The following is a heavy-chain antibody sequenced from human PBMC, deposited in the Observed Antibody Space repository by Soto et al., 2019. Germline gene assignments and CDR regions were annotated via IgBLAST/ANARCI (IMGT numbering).Heavy chain of an antibody. CDR1: GYPFTGYY. V-gene: IGHV1-2*02. D-gene: IGHD3-3*01. Sequence: ASVKVSCTASGYPFTGYYMHWVRQAPGQGLEWMGWINPNSGGTNYAQKFQGRVTMTRDTSISTAYMELSRLRSDDTAVYYCARDKRYYVPGAFDIWGQGTMVTVSS. J-gene: IGHJ3*02. CDR2: INPNSGGT. CDR3: ARDKRYYVPGAFDI.